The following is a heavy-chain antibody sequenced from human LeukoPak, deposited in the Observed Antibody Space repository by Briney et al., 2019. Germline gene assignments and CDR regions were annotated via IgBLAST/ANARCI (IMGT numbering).Heavy chain of an antibody. J-gene: IGHJ6*03. CDR2: ISGSGGGT. Sequence: GGSLRLSCAASGFTFSTYAMCWVRQAAGKGLEWVSLISGSGGGTYYADSVKGRFTISRDNSKNTLYLQMNSLRAEDTAVYYCARKPRRSYYYYMDVWGKGTTVTVSS. V-gene: IGHV3-23*01. CDR3: ARKPRRSYYYYMDV. CDR1: GFTFSTYA.